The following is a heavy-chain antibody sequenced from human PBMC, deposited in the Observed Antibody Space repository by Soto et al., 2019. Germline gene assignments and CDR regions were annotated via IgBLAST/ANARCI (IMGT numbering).Heavy chain of an antibody. CDR3: ARGGRGVSVVVVAAKGLGY. D-gene: IGHD2-15*01. J-gene: IGHJ4*02. Sequence: ASVKVSCKASGYTFTGYYMHWVRQAPGQGLEWMGWINPNSGGTNYAQKFQGWVTMTRDTSISTAYMELGRLRSDDTAVYYCARGGRGVSVVVVAAKGLGYWGQGTLVTVSS. CDR2: INPNSGGT. V-gene: IGHV1-2*04. CDR1: GYTFTGYY.